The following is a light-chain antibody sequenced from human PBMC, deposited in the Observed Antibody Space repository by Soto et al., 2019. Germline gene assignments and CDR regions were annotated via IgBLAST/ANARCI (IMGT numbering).Light chain of an antibody. Sequence: QSALTQPASVSGSPGQSITISCTGTSSDVGGFNYVSWYQQHPGTAPKLMIYEVSNRPSGVSNRFSGSKSDNTASLTISGLQSEDEADYYCSSYTSSNSAVFGGGTKLTVL. CDR3: SSYTSSNSAV. CDR2: EVS. J-gene: IGLJ3*02. V-gene: IGLV2-14*01. CDR1: SSDVGGFNY.